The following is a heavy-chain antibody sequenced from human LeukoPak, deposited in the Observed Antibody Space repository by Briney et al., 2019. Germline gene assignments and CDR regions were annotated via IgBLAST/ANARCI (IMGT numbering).Heavy chain of an antibody. CDR1: GFTFSSYA. J-gene: IGHJ1*01. V-gene: IGHV3-23*01. CDR3: AKTLFYDRGHETFQH. D-gene: IGHD2/OR15-2a*01. Sequence: GGSLRLSCAASGFTFSSYAMSWVRQASGKRLEWVSAISGSGGSTNYAPSVKGRFTISRDNSKHTLYLQMNSLRAEDTAVYYCAKTLFYDRGHETFQHWGQGTLVTVSS. CDR2: ISGSGGST.